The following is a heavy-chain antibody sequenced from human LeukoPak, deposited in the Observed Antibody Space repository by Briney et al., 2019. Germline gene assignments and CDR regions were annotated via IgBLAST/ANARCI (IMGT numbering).Heavy chain of an antibody. CDR3: ARTAWNYFGSGNYYAPDY. V-gene: IGHV3-33*01. CDR1: GFMLSNYD. CDR2: IWYDATNK. D-gene: IGHD3-10*01. Sequence: GGSLRLSCAASGFMLSNYDMHWVRQAPGRGLEWVAMIWYDATNKYSADSVKGRFTISRDNSKNTLYLQMNSLRVDDTAIYYCARTAWNYFGSGNYYAPDYWGQGTLVTVSP. J-gene: IGHJ4*02.